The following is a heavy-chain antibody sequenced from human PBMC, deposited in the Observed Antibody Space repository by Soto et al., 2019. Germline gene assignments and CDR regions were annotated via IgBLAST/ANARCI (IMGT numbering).Heavy chain of an antibody. CDR1: GGSISSSNW. CDR2: IYHSGST. Sequence: QVQLQESGPGLVKPSGTLSLTCAVSGGSISSSNWWSWVRQPPGKGLEWIGEIYHSGSTNYNPSLKNRVXTXAXXSKNQLSLKLSSVTAADTAVYYCARIAAACTQFDYWGQGTLVTVSS. V-gene: IGHV4-4*02. D-gene: IGHD6-13*01. J-gene: IGHJ4*02. CDR3: ARIAAACTQFDY.